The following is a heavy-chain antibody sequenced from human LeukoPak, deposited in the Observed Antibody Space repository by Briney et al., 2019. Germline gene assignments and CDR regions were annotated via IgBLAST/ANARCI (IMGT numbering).Heavy chain of an antibody. V-gene: IGHV3-13*01. CDR2: IGTAGDT. CDR3: ARVGYYDSGGAFGI. CDR1: GFTFSSYD. J-gene: IGHJ3*02. D-gene: IGHD3-22*01. Sequence: GGSLRLSCAASGFTFSSYDMHWVRQATGKGLEWVSAIGTAGDTYYPGSVKGRFTISRENAKNSLYLQMNSLRAGDTAVYYCARVGYYDSGGAFGIWGQGTMVTVSS.